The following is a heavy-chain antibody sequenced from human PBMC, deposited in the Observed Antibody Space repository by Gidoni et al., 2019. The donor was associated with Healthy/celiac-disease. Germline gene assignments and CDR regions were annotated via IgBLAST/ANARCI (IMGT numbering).Heavy chain of an antibody. CDR1: GFTFSSYS. J-gene: IGHJ4*02. Sequence: EVQLVESGGGLVKPGGSLRLSCAASGFTFSSYSMNWVRQAPGKGLEWVSSISSSSSYIDYADSVKGRFTISRDNAKNSLYLQMNSLRAEDTAVYYCARAFIPGYFDYWGQGTLVTVSS. V-gene: IGHV3-21*01. CDR2: ISSSSSYI. CDR3: ARAFIPGYFDY.